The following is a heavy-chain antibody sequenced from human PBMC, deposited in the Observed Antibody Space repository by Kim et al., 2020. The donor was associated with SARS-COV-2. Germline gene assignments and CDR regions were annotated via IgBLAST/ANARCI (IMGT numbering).Heavy chain of an antibody. CDR3: ARDLVDTGKYYYYYYGMDV. CDR1: GDSVSSNSAA. CDR2: TYYRSKWYN. Sequence: SQTLSLTCAISGDSVSSNSAAWNWIRQSPSRGLEWLGRTYYRSKWYNDYAVSVKSRITINPDTSKNQFSLQLNSVTPEDTAVYYCARDLVDTGKYYYYYYGMDVWGQGTTVTVSS. D-gene: IGHD5-18*01. J-gene: IGHJ6*02. V-gene: IGHV6-1*01.